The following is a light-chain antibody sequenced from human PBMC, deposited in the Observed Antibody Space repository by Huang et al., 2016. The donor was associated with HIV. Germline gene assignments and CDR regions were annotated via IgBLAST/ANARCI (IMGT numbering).Light chain of an antibody. J-gene: IGKJ5*01. Sequence: IQLTQSPSSLSASVGDRIIITCRASQDISNSLAWYQQKPGNAPKPLIFAASTLQSGVSSRFSGSVSWTYFTLTINGLQPEDFATYYCQQLHAYPVTFGQGTRLDIE. CDR1: QDISNS. V-gene: IGKV1-9*01. CDR2: AAS. CDR3: QQLHAYPVT.